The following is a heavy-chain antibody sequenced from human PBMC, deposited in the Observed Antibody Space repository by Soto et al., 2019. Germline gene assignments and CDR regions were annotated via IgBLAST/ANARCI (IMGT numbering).Heavy chain of an antibody. V-gene: IGHV1-18*04. CDR2: VNAFDDNT. J-gene: IGHJ3*02. Sequence: QVLVGQSGGEVRRPGASVKVSCKASGYTFTSYHISWVRQSPGRGPEWMGWVNAFDDNTNYSQKFQDRVTMTADRARDTAYMELRNLTSDDTALYYCARNLYDRAFDIWGLGTILTVSS. CDR1: GYTFTSYH. D-gene: IGHD2-8*01. CDR3: ARNLYDRAFDI.